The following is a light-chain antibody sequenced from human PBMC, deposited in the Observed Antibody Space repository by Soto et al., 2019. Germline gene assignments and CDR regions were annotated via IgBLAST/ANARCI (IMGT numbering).Light chain of an antibody. V-gene: IGKV1-5*03. J-gene: IGKJ4*01. CDR3: HESNGNSGLT. CDR2: SAS. Sequence: DIQMTQSPSTLSASVGDRVTITCRASQNIRSWLAWYQQKPGKAPELLIYSASGLESGVPSRFSGSGSGTEFTLTISSLQPADFATYYCHESNGNSGLTFGGGTKVEIK. CDR1: QNIRSW.